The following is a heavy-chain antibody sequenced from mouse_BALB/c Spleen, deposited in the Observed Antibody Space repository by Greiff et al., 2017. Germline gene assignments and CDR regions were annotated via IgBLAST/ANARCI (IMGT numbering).Heavy chain of an antibody. D-gene: IGHD2-3*01. CDR3: ARGGENDGYYFDY. CDR1: GFTFGSYA. CDR2: ISSGGST. J-gene: IGHJ2*01. V-gene: IGHV5-6-5*01. Sequence: EVMLVESGGGLVKPGGSLKLSCAASGFTFGSYAMSWVRQTPEKRLEWVASISSGGSTYYPDSVKGRFTISRDNARNILYLQMSSLRSEDTAMYYCARGGENDGYYFDYWGQGTTLTVSS.